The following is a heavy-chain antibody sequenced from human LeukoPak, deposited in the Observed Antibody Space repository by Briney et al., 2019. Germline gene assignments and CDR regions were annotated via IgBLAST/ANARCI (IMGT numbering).Heavy chain of an antibody. CDR2: INPNSGGT. CDR3: AITNRGVDY. V-gene: IGHV1-2*02. CDR1: GYTFTGSY. J-gene: IGHJ4*02. D-gene: IGHD1-14*01. Sequence: ASVKVSCKASGYTFTGSYMNGGGQAPEQGLEWMGWINPNSGGTNYAQKFQGRVTMTRDTSISTAYMELSRLRSDDTAVYYCAITNRGVDYWGQGTLVTVSS.